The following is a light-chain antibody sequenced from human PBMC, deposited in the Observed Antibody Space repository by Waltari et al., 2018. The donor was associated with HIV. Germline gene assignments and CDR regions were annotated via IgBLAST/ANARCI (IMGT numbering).Light chain of an antibody. J-gene: IGLJ1*01. CDR2: GNS. V-gene: IGLV1-40*01. CDR1: SPNIGAGYH. Sequence: QSVLTQPPSVSGAPGQRVTISCTGSSPNIGAGYHVPWYQQLPGTAPKLLIYGNSNRPSGVPDRFSGSKSGTSASLAITGLQAEDEADYYCQSHDSSLSGYVFGTGTKVTVL. CDR3: QSHDSSLSGYV.